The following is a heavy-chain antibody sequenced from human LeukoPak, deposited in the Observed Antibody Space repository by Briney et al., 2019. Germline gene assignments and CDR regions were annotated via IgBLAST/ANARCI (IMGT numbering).Heavy chain of an antibody. J-gene: IGHJ5*02. D-gene: IGHD2-2*02. CDR1: GFRFSGYW. CDR2: INSDGSTT. CDR3: ARASHYTIPFDP. V-gene: IGHV3-74*01. Sequence: GGSLRLSCAASGFRFSGYWMHWVRQAPGKGLVWVSRINSDGSTTSYADSVKGRFTISRDNAKNTVYLQMNSLRAEDTAVYYCARASHYTIPFDPWGQGTLVTVSS.